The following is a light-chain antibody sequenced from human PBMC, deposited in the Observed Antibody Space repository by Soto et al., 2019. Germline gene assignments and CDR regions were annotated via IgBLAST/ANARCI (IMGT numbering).Light chain of an antibody. V-gene: IGLV2-14*01. CDR2: EVS. J-gene: IGLJ1*01. Sequence: QSALTPPASVSGSPGQSITLSCTGTSSDVGGYNYVSWYQQHPGKAPKLMIYEVSNRPSGVSNRFSGSKSGNTASLTISGLQAEDEADDYCSSYTSSSTPYVFGTGTKLTVL. CDR1: SSDVGGYNY. CDR3: SSYTSSSTPYV.